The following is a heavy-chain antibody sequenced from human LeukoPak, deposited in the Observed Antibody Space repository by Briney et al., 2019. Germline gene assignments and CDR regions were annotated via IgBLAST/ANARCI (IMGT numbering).Heavy chain of an antibody. CDR3: ARDETVYDFWSGYYTPNWFDP. V-gene: IGHV3-48*02. D-gene: IGHD3-3*01. J-gene: IGHJ5*02. CDR2: ISSSSSTI. CDR1: GFTFSSYI. Sequence: GGSLRLSCAASGFTFSSYIMNWVRQAPGKGLEWVSYISSSSSTIYYADSVKGRFTISRDNAKNSLYLQMNSLRDEDTAVYYCARDETVYDFWSGYYTPNWFDPWGQGTLVTVSS.